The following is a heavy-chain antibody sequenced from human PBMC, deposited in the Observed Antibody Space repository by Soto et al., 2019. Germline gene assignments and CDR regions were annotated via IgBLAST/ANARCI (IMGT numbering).Heavy chain of an antibody. CDR1: GGTFSSYA. Sequence: QVQLVQSGAEVKKPGSSVKVSCKASGGTFSSYAISWVRQAPGQGLEWMGGIIPIFGTANYAQKFQGRVTITADESTGTAYMELSSLRSEDTAVYYCATVRDGYNGGVRSFDYWGQGTLVTVSS. CDR2: IIPIFGTA. CDR3: ATVRDGYNGGVRSFDY. D-gene: IGHD3-10*02. J-gene: IGHJ4*02. V-gene: IGHV1-69*01.